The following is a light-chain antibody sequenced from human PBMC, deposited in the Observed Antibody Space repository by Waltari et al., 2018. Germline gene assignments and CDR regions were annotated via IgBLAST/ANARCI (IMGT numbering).Light chain of an antibody. V-gene: IGKV1-5*03. CDR3: QQYNSYSS. J-gene: IGKJ2*03. CDR1: QSSSSW. CDR2: EAS. Sequence: DIQMTQSPSTLSASVGDRVIIPCRASQSSSSWLDWYQQKPVKAPKLLIDEASTLESGVPSRFSGSGTGTAFTLTILRLQPDDFATYYCQQYNSYSSFGQGTELEIK.